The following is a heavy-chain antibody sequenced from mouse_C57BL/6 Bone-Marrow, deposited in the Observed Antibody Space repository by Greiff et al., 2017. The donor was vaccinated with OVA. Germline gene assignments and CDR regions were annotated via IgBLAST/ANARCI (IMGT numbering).Heavy chain of an antibody. V-gene: IGHV1-19*01. Sequence: EVQLQQSGPVLVKPGASVKMSCKASGYTFTDYYMNWVKQSHGQSLAWIGVLNPYNGGTSYNQKFKGKATLTVDKSSSTAYMELNSLTSEDSAVYYCLTGLDYWGKGTTLTVSS. J-gene: IGHJ2*01. D-gene: IGHD4-1*01. CDR2: LNPYNGGT. CDR1: GYTFTDYY. CDR3: LTGLDY.